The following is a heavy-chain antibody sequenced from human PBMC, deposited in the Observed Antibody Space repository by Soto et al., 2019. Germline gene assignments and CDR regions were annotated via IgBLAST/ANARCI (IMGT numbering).Heavy chain of an antibody. Sequence: PGGSLRLSCAVSGITFNNYWMHWIRQTPGKGLVWVSHINNVASIINYADSVKGRFTISRDNAGNTLYLQMNSLRVEDTAMYYCVREPWGFSGTWYDYWGQGTLVTVSS. D-gene: IGHD6-13*01. CDR2: INNVASII. V-gene: IGHV3-74*01. CDR3: VREPWGFSGTWYDY. J-gene: IGHJ4*02. CDR1: GITFNNYW.